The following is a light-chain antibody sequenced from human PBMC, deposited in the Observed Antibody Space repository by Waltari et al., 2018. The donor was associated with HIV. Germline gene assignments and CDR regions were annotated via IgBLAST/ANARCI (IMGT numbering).Light chain of an antibody. CDR3: CSYAGTVTYLV. Sequence: QSPLTQPASVSGSPGPPVTITCHGPSSEVGSTMSSSWYHRHPGKGPRLIIYNVNSRPSGISSRFSGSKSGNTASLTISGLQADDEAEYICCSYAGTVTYLVFGGGTKLTVL. V-gene: IGLV2-14*03. J-gene: IGLJ2*01. CDR2: NVN. CDR1: SSEVGSTMS.